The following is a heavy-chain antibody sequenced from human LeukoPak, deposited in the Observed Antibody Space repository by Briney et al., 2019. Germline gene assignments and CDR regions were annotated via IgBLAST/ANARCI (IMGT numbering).Heavy chain of an antibody. V-gene: IGHV1-2*02. CDR1: GYTFTGYY. CDR3: ARDVLGDGKVSPFYYYYRGV. D-gene: IGHD3-16*01. CDR2: INPNSGRT. J-gene: IGHJ6*03. Sequence: ASVKLSCKASGYTFTGYYMHWERQPPGQGLEWMGEINPNSGRTNYAQKVQGRVNMTRDTSNSTVYMELRRVRSDDAAVYYCARDVLGDGKVSPFYYYYRGVWGKGTTVSVS.